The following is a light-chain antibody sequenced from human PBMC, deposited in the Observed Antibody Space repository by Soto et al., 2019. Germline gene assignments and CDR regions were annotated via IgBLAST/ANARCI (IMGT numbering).Light chain of an antibody. Sequence: IVMAHSRATVCVSHEESATLSCRARQNVANYLDWYQQKPGQAPRLLIYGASSRATGIPDRISGSGSGIDFTLTISSLEPEDFAVYYCQQRNSWPPTFTFGQGTRPEIK. CDR1: QNVANY. CDR2: GAS. CDR3: QQRNSWPPTFT. V-gene: IGKV3-11*01. J-gene: IGKJ5*01.